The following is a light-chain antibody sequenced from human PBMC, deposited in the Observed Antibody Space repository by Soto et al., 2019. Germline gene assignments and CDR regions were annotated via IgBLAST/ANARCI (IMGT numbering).Light chain of an antibody. Sequence: EIVLTQSPGTLSLSPGERATLSCRASQSVANNYLAWYQQKPGQAPRFLIYDASSRATGIPDRFSGSGSGTDFTLTISRLEPEDFAVYYCEQYGSTPLTFGSGTKVEIK. J-gene: IGKJ4*01. CDR3: EQYGSTPLT. CDR1: QSVANNY. CDR2: DAS. V-gene: IGKV3-20*01.